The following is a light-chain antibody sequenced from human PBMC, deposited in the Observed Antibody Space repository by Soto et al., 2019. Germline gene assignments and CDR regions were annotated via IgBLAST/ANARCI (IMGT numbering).Light chain of an antibody. CDR3: QKYDT. CDR2: DAS. CDR1: QSISSW. V-gene: IGKV1-5*01. J-gene: IGKJ1*01. Sequence: DIQMTQSPSTLSASVGDRVTITCRASQSISSWLAWYQQKPGKAPKLLIYDASSLESGVPSRFSGSGSGTEFTLPISSLQPDDFATYYCQKYDTFGQGTKVEIK.